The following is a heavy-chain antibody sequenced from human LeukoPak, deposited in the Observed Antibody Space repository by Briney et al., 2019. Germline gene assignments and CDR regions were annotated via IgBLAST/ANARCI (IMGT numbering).Heavy chain of an antibody. CDR1: GFTFSSYS. CDR3: ARDTVLWFGEIDH. V-gene: IGHV3-21*01. CDR2: ISSSSSYI. D-gene: IGHD3-10*01. J-gene: IGHJ5*02. Sequence: GGSLRLSCAASGFTFSSYSMNWVRQAPGKGLEWVSSISSSSSYIYYADSVKGRFTISRDNAKNSLYLQMNSLRAEDTAVYYCARDTVLWFGEIDHWGQGTLVTVSS.